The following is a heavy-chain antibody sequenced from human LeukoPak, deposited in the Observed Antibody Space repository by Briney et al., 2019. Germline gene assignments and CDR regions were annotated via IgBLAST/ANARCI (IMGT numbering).Heavy chain of an antibody. Sequence: GGSLRLSCGASGFNFSGFAMNWARQAPGKGLEWVAYITTRSTTKLYAGSVKGRFTVSRDNGKNSVYLQMDSLRAEDTATYYCARETGDYWGQGTRVTVSS. CDR1: GFNFSGFA. J-gene: IGHJ4*02. V-gene: IGHV3-48*01. CDR2: ITTRSTTK. CDR3: ARETGDY.